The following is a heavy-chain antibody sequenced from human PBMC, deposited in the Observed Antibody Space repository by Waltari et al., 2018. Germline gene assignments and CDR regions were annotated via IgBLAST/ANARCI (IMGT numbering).Heavy chain of an antibody. V-gene: IGHV1-2*06. D-gene: IGHD6-6*01. CDR2: INPNSGGT. CDR3: ARERRYSSSSKGVYWYFDL. Sequence: QVQLVQSGAEVKKPGASVKVSCKASGYTFTGYYMHWVRQAPGQGLEWMGRINPNSGGTNYAQKFQGRVTMTRDTSISTAYMEVSRLRSDDTAVYYCARERRYSSSSKGVYWYFDLWGRGTLVTVSS. J-gene: IGHJ2*01. CDR1: GYTFTGYY.